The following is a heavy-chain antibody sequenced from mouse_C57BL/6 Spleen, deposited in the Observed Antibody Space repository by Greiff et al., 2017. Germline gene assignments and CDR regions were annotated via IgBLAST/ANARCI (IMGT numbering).Heavy chain of an antibody. CDR3: ARGYYGGGVAY. V-gene: IGHV1-80*01. CDR2: IYPGDGDT. CDR1: GYAFSSYW. D-gene: IGHD1-1*01. J-gene: IGHJ3*01. Sequence: QVQLQQSGAELVKPGASVKISCKASGYAFSSYWMNWVKQRPGKGLEWIGQIYPGDGDTNYNGKFKGKATLTADKSSSTASMQLSSLTSEDSAVYFCARGYYGGGVAYWGQGTLVTVSA.